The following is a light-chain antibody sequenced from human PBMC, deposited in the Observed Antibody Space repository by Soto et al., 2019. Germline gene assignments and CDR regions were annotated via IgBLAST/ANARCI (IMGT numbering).Light chain of an antibody. CDR2: GAS. Sequence: EFVLTQSPGPLSLSPGERATLSCRSSQSVSSSYLAWYQQKPGQAPRLLIYGASSRATGIPDRFSGSGSGTDFTLTISRLEPEDFAVYYCQQYGSSPPWTLGQGTKVDIK. J-gene: IGKJ1*01. CDR3: QQYGSSPPWT. V-gene: IGKV3-20*01. CDR1: QSVSSSY.